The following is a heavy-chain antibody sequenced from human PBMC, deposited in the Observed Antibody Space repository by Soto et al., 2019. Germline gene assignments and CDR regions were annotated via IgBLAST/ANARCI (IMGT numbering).Heavy chain of an antibody. D-gene: IGHD3-22*01. CDR2: INPSGGST. J-gene: IGHJ3*02. V-gene: IGHV1-46*01. CDR3: ARDVGLTYYYDSKGRNDAFDI. CDR1: GYTFTSYY. Sequence: ASVKVSCKASGYTFTSYYMHWVRQAPGQGXEWMGIINPSGGSTSYAQKFQGRVTMTRDTSTSTVYMELSSLRSEDTAVYYCARDVGLTYYYDSKGRNDAFDIWGQGTMVTVS.